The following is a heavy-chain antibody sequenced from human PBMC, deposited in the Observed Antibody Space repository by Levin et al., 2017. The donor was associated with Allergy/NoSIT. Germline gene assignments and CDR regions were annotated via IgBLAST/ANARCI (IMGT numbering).Heavy chain of an antibody. CDR1: GYTFTSYG. J-gene: IGHJ4*02. D-gene: IGHD3-9*01. CDR2: ISAYNGNT. Sequence: GESLKISCQASGYTFTSYGISWVRQAPGQGLEWMGWISAYNGNTNYAQKLQGRVTMTTDTSTSTAYMELRSLRSDDTAVYYCGAGVCDILTGYYVVGFDYWGQGTLVTVSS. V-gene: IGHV1-18*01. CDR3: GAGVCDILTGYYVVGFDY.